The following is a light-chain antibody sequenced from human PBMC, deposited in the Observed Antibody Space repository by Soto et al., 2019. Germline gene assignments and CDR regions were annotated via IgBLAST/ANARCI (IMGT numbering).Light chain of an antibody. CDR1: QGIRNF. J-gene: IGKJ3*01. CDR3: QKYSSVPV. V-gene: IGKV1-27*01. Sequence: DIQMTQSPTSLSASVGDRVTITCRASQGIRNFVAWYQQKPGKAPKLLIYAASTLQSGVPSRFSGRGSGTDFSLTINSLPPEDVATYACQKYSSVPVFGPGTKVEIK. CDR2: AAS.